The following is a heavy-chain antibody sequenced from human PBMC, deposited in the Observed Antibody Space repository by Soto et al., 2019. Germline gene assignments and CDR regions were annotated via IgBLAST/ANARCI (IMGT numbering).Heavy chain of an antibody. V-gene: IGHV3-21*01. J-gene: IGHJ6*02. CDR1: GFTFSSYS. Sequence: EVQLVESGGGLVKPGGSLRLSCAASGFTFSSYSMNWVRQAPGKGLEWVSSISSSSSYIYYADSVKGRFTISRDNAKTSLYLQMNSLRAEDTAVYYCARVGRDYYGSGSYYTYYYYYYGMDVWGQGTTVTVSS. CDR3: ARVGRDYYGSGSYYTYYYYYYGMDV. D-gene: IGHD3-10*01. CDR2: ISSSSSYI.